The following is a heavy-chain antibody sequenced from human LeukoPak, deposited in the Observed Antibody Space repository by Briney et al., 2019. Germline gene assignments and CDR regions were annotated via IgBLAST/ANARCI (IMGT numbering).Heavy chain of an antibody. J-gene: IGHJ4*02. Sequence: SETLSLTCTVSGGSISSSSYYWGWIRQPPGKGLEWIGSIYYSGSTYYNPSLKSRVTISVDTSKNQFSLKLSSVTAADTAVYYCVRHESAQNPFDYWGQGTLVTVSS. CDR3: VRHESAQNPFDY. CDR2: IYYSGST. V-gene: IGHV4-39*01. CDR1: GGSISSSSYY.